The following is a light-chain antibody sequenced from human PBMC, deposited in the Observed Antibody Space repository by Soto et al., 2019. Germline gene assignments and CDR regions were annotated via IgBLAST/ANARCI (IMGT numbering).Light chain of an antibody. CDR3: CSYAGSSTWV. CDR2: EVV. Sequence: QSALTQPASVSGSPGQSITISCTGSISDVGSYNLVSWYQQYPGKAPKLMIYEVVKRPSGVSDRFSGSKSGYTASLTVSGLQAEDDADYYCCSYAGSSTWVFGGGTKVTVL. V-gene: IGLV2-23*02. CDR1: ISDVGSYNL. J-gene: IGLJ3*02.